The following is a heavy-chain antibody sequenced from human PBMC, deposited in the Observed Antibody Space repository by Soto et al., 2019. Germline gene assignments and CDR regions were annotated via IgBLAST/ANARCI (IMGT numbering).Heavy chain of an antibody. CDR3: ARDLDGSGSYYTDY. J-gene: IGHJ4*02. Sequence: ASVKVSCKSSGYVFIGYGIIWVRQAPGQGLEWMGWISRHNGNTNYAQKFQGRVTMTTDASTSTAYMELRSLRSDDTAVYYCARDLDGSGSYYTDYWGQGTLVTVSS. CDR1: GYVFIGYG. CDR2: ISRHNGNT. V-gene: IGHV1-18*01. D-gene: IGHD3-10*01.